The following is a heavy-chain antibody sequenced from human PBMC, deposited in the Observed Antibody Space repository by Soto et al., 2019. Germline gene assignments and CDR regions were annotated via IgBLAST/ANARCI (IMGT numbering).Heavy chain of an antibody. CDR3: ARLLNSSPFDY. J-gene: IGHJ4*02. Sequence: LSETLSLTCAVYGGSFSGYYWSWIRQPPGKGLEWIGEINHSGSTNYNPSLKSRVTISVDTSKNQFSLKLSSVTAADTAVYYCARLLNSSPFDYWGQGTLVTVSS. D-gene: IGHD6-13*01. V-gene: IGHV4-34*01. CDR2: INHSGST. CDR1: GGSFSGYY.